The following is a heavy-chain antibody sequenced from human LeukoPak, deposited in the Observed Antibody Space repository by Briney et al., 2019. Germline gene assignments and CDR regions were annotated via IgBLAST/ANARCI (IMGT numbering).Heavy chain of an antibody. CDR2: IWYGGSNK. CDR3: ARGSITAHDAFDI. D-gene: IGHD1-14*01. V-gene: IGHV3-33*01. J-gene: IGHJ3*02. Sequence: GGSLRLSCAASGFTFSSYGMHWVRQAPGKGLEWVAVIWYGGSNKYYADSVKGRFTISRDNSKNTLYLQMNSLRAEDTAVYYCARGSITAHDAFDIWGQGTMVTVSS. CDR1: GFTFSSYG.